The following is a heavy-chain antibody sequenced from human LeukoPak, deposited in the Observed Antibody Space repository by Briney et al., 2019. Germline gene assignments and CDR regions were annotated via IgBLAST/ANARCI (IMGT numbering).Heavy chain of an antibody. Sequence: SETLSLTCAVSGGSFSGYYWSWIRQPPGKGLEWIGEINHSGSTNYNPSLKSRVTISVATSKNQFSLKLRSVTAADTAVYYCERGYGGYLDYWGQGTLVTVSS. CDR1: GGSFSGYY. J-gene: IGHJ4*02. D-gene: IGHD4-23*01. CDR2: INHSGST. V-gene: IGHV4-34*01. CDR3: ERGYGGYLDY.